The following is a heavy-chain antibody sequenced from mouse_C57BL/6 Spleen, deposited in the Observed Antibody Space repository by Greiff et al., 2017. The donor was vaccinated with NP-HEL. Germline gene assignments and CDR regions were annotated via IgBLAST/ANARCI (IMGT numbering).Heavy chain of an antibody. CDR1: GFSLTSYG. D-gene: IGHD2-4*01. CDR2: IWSGGST. CDR3: AKGYDYSYAMDY. J-gene: IGHJ4*01. Sequence: QVQLQQSGPGLVQPSQSLSITCTVSGFSLTSYGVHWVRQPPGKGLEWLGVIWSGGSTAYNAAFISRLSISKDNSKSQVFFKMNSLQADDTAIYYCAKGYDYSYAMDYWGQGTSVTVSS. V-gene: IGHV2-4*01.